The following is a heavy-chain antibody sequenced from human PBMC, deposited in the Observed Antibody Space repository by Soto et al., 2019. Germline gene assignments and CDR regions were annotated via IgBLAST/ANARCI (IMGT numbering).Heavy chain of an antibody. CDR3: AKEDDLWTNGHFNI. D-gene: IGHD3-3*01. CDR1: GFTFSSYD. Sequence: EVQLLESGGGWVQPGGSLRLSCAASGFTFSSYDMSWVRQAPGKGLGWVSDISGSGGSAYYADSVKGRVTISRDKYKNTLYVQMSSVRSEDTAIYYCAKEDDLWTNGHFNIWGQGTLVTVSS. J-gene: IGHJ3*02. V-gene: IGHV3-23*01. CDR2: ISGSGGSA.